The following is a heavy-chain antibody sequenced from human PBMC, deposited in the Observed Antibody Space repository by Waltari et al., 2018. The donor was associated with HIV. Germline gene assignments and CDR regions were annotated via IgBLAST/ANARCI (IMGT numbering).Heavy chain of an antibody. D-gene: IGHD3-22*01. V-gene: IGHV4-38-2*02. CDR1: RYSISSGYY. J-gene: IGHJ2*01. CDR3: ARDIGGYYDSSLWYFDL. Sequence: QVQLQESGPGLVKPSETLSLTCAVSRYSISSGYYWGWIRQPPGKGLEWIGTIYHSGRTYYNPSLSSRVTISVDTSKNQFSLKLSSVTAADTAMYYCARDIGGYYDSSLWYFDLWGRGTLVTVSS. CDR2: IYHSGRT.